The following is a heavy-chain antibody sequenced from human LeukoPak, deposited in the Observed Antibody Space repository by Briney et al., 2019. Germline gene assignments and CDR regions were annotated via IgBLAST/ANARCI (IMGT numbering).Heavy chain of an antibody. J-gene: IGHJ4*02. V-gene: IGHV3-9*03. CDR2: ISWNSGSI. CDR1: GFTFDDYA. CDR3: AKDADPYGSGSYDY. D-gene: IGHD1-26*01. Sequence: GGSLRLSCAASGFTFDDYAMHWVRQAPGKGLEWVSGISWNSGSIGYAESVKGRFTISRDNAKNSLYLQMNSLRAEDMVLYYCAKDADPYGSGSYDYWGQGTLVTVSS.